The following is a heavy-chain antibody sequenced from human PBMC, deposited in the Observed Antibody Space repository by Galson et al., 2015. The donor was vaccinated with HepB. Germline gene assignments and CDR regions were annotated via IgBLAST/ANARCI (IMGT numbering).Heavy chain of an antibody. CDR3: ARDAGHKDYDILTGYLHWYFDL. J-gene: IGHJ2*01. CDR2: IWYDGSNK. CDR1: GFTFSSYG. V-gene: IGHV3-33*08. Sequence: SLRLSCAASGFTFSSYGMHWVRQAPGMGLEWVAVIWYDGSNKYYADSVKGRFTISRDNSKNTLYLQMNSLRAEDTAVYYCARDAGHKDYDILTGYLHWYFDLWGRGTLVTVSS. D-gene: IGHD3-9*01.